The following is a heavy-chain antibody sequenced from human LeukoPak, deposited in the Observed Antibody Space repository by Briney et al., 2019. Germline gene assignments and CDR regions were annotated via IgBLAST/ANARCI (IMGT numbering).Heavy chain of an antibody. Sequence: GGSLRLSCTASGFTFGGYAMSWFRQAPGKGLEWVGFIRSKAYGGSTEYAASVKRRFTISRDDSKSIAYLQMNSLKTEDTAVYYCTRDRRRYYYDSSGYKYFNYWAGEPWSPSPQ. CDR3: TRDRRRYYYDSSGYKYFNY. CDR1: GFTFGGYA. V-gene: IGHV3-49*03. J-gene: IGHJ4*02. D-gene: IGHD3-22*01. CDR2: IRSKAYGGST.